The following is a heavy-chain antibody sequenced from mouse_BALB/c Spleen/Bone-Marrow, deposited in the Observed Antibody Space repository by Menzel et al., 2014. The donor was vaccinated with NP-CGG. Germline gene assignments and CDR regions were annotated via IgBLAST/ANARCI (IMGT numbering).Heavy chain of an antibody. CDR3: ASYYGSSWYFDV. J-gene: IGHJ1*01. CDR2: INPYNGGT. D-gene: IGHD1-1*01. CDR1: GYSFTGYT. Sequence: VQLQQSGPELVKPGASMKISCKASGYSFTGYTMNWVKPSHGKNLEWIGLINPYNGGTSYNQKFKGKATLTVDKSSGTAYMEFLSLTSEDSAVYYCASYYGSSWYFDVWGAGTTVTVSS. V-gene: IGHV1S135*01.